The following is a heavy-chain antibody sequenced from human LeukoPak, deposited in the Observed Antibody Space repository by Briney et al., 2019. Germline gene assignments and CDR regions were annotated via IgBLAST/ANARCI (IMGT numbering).Heavy chain of an antibody. J-gene: IGHJ4*02. CDR2: IYHSGST. D-gene: IGHD5-24*01. V-gene: IGHV4-4*02. CDR1: GGSISSSNW. Sequence: NPSETLSLTCAVSGGSISSSNWWSWVRPPPGKGLEWIGEIYHSGSTNYNPSLKSRVTISVDKSKNQFSLKLSSVTAADTAVYYCARNTARDGYSPVDFDYWGQGTLVTVSS. CDR3: ARNTARDGYSPVDFDY.